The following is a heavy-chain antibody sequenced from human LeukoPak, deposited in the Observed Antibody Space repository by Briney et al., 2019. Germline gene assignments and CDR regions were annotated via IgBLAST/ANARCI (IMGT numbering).Heavy chain of an antibody. Sequence: GGSLRLSCATSGFTFSGYGMHWVRQAPGKGLEWVTVIWSGGSNKYYVDSVKGRFTISRDNSKNTLYLQMNSLRAEDTAVYYCVRGYYAGRGHHFEYWGQGTLVTVSS. J-gene: IGHJ4*02. CDR2: IWSGGSNK. V-gene: IGHV3-33*01. CDR3: VRGYYAGRGHHFEY. D-gene: IGHD3-22*01. CDR1: GFTFSGYG.